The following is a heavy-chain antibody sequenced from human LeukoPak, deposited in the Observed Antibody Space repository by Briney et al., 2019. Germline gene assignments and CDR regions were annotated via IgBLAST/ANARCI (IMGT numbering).Heavy chain of an antibody. CDR2: ISAYNGNT. CDR3: ARDLVGGYSYGQASDY. Sequence: ASVKVSCKASGYAFTSYGISWVRQAPGQGLEWMGWISAYNGNTNYAQKLQGRVTMTTDTSTSTAYMELRSLRSDDTAVYYCARDLVGGYSYGQASDYWGQGTLVTVSS. CDR1: GYAFTSYG. D-gene: IGHD5-18*01. J-gene: IGHJ4*02. V-gene: IGHV1-18*01.